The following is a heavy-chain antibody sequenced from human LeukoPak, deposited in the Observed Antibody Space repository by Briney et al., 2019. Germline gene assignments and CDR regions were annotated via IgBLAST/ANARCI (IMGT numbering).Heavy chain of an antibody. J-gene: IGHJ6*03. CDR2: INPNSGGT. CDR1: GYTFTGYY. CDR3: VRDVCGGDCYSYYYYYMDV. Sequence: ASVKVSCKASGYTFTGYYMHWVRQAPGQGLEWMGWINPNSGGTNYAQKFQGRVTMTRDTSISTAYMELSRLRSDDTAVYYCVRDVCGGDCYSYYYYYMDVWGKGTTVTVSS. V-gene: IGHV1-2*02. D-gene: IGHD2-21*01.